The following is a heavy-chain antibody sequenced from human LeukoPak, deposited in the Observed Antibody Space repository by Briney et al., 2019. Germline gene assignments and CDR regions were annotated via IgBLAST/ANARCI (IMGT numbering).Heavy chain of an antibody. Sequence: GASVKVSCKASGYTFTNYAVNWVRQAPGQGLEWMGWINTNTGNPTYAQGFTGRFVFSLDTSVSTAYLQISSLKAEDTAVYYCARAPFGGATPGLYYMDVWGKGTTVTVSS. D-gene: IGHD1-26*01. J-gene: IGHJ6*03. CDR3: ARAPFGGATPGLYYMDV. CDR1: GYTFTNYA. V-gene: IGHV7-4-1*02. CDR2: INTNTGNP.